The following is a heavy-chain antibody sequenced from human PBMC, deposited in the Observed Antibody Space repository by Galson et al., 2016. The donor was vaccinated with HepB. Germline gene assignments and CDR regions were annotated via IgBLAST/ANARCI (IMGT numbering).Heavy chain of an antibody. CDR2: VWYDGSKK. V-gene: IGHV3-33*01. CDR1: GTTFSIYG. CDR3: TRGRRPWGMGRKDAFHI. D-gene: IGHD2-8*01. Sequence: SLRLSCAASGTTFSIYGMHWVRQAPGKGLEWVAVVWYDGSKKDYADCEKGRFTISRDNSTNTLYLQMNSLRAEDRCVYYCTRGRRPWGMGRKDAFHIWGEGTMGSVSS. J-gene: IGHJ3*02.